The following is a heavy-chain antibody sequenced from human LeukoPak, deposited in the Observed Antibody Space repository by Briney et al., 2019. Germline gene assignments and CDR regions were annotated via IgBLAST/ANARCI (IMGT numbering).Heavy chain of an antibody. CDR2: ISYDGSNK. CDR1: GFTFSSYG. CDR3: ARKGLNYYYGMDV. J-gene: IGHJ6*04. D-gene: IGHD3-22*01. Sequence: GRSLRLSCAASGFTFSSYGMHWVRQAPGKGLEWVADISYDGSNKYYADSVKGRFTISRDNSKNTLYLQMNSLRAEDTAVYYCARKGLNYYYGMDVWGKGTTVTVSS. V-gene: IGHV3-30*03.